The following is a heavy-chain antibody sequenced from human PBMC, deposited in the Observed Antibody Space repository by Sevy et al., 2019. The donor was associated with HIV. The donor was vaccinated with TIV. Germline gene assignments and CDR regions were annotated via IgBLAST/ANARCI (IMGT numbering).Heavy chain of an antibody. CDR1: GFTFSSYA. J-gene: IGHJ4*02. D-gene: IGHD1-1*01. V-gene: IGHV3-30*04. CDR2: ISYDGSNK. Sequence: GGSLRLSCAASGFTFSSYAMHWVRQAPGKGLEWVAVISYDGSNKYYAYSVKGRFTISRDNSKNTLYLQMNSLRAEDTAVYYCASWNPDYWGQGTLVTVSS. CDR3: ASWNPDY.